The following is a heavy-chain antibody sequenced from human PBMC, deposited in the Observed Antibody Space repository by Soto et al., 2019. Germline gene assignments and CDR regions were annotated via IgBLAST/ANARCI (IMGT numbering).Heavy chain of an antibody. CDR3: TQDGGSRDWLTVN. J-gene: IGHJ4*02. V-gene: IGHV3-23*01. CDR1: GFTFTSYA. D-gene: IGHD3-9*01. CDR2: ITGGGDNT. Sequence: EVQLLESGGDLVQPGGSLRLSCAASGFTFTSYAMSWIRQAPGKGLEWVSAITGGGDNTYDADSVKGRFTISRDNSKNTLYLQMNRLRAEDTAFYYCTQDGGSRDWLTVNWGQGTLVTVSS.